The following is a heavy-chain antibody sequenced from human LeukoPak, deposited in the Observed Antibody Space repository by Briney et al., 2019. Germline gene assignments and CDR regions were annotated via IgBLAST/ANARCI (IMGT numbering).Heavy chain of an antibody. D-gene: IGHD6-19*01. CDR3: ARGSSIAVAGTGFDY. Sequence: SVKVSCKASGGTFSSYAISWVRQAPGQGLEWMGRIIPILGIANYAQKFQGRVTITADKSTSTAYMELSSLRSEDTAVYYCARGSSIAVAGTGFDYWGQGTLVTVSS. CDR1: GGTFSSYA. CDR2: IIPILGIA. V-gene: IGHV1-69*04. J-gene: IGHJ4*02.